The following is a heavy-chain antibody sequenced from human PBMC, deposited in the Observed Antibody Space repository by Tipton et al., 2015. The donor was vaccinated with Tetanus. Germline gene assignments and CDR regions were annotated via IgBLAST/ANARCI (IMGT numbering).Heavy chain of an antibody. Sequence: TLSLTCTVSGASISSGGYYWSWIRQRPGKGLEWIGDIYYSGSTYYSPSLKSRVTISIDTSKNQYSLELNSVTAADTAVYYCAREQGGGARGWNFFDYWGQGALVPLSS. J-gene: IGHJ4*02. CDR3: AREQGGGARGWNFFDY. CDR1: GASISSGGYY. D-gene: IGHD1-26*01. V-gene: IGHV4-31*03. CDR2: IYYSGST.